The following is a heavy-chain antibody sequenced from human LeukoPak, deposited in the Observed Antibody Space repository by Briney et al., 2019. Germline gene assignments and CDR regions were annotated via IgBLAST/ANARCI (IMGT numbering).Heavy chain of an antibody. Sequence: ASVKISCKASGYTFTSYGISWVRQAPGQGLEWMGWISAYTGNTNYAQKIQGRVTMTTDTSTSTAYMELSSLRSEDTAVYYCARRSQAGGTGIGYWGQGTLVTVSS. CDR1: GYTFTSYG. V-gene: IGHV1-18*01. D-gene: IGHD6-19*01. CDR2: ISAYTGNT. CDR3: ARRSQAGGTGIGY. J-gene: IGHJ4*02.